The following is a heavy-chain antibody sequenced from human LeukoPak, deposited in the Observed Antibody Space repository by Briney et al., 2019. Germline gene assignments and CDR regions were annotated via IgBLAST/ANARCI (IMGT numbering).Heavy chain of an antibody. J-gene: IGHJ5*02. CDR3: ARDIGYYYDSSGYYRSPRFDP. CDR1: GYTFTSYG. D-gene: IGHD3-22*01. Sequence: ASVKVSCKASGYTFTSYGISWVRQAPGQGLEWMGWISAYNGNTNYAQKLQGRVTMTTDTSTSTAYMELRSLRSDDTAVYYCARDIGYYYDSSGYYRSPRFDPWGQGTLVTVSS. CDR2: ISAYNGNT. V-gene: IGHV1-18*01.